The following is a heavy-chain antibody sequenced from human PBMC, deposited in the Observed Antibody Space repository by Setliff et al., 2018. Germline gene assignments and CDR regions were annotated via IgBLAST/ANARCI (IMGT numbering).Heavy chain of an antibody. D-gene: IGHD3-3*01. Sequence: SETLSLTCTVSGGSISSYYWSWIRQPPGKGLEWIGYIDYSGSTKYNPSLKSRVTISVDTSKNQFSLKLSSVTAADTAVYYCARVTGFLYMDVWGKGTPVTVSS. CDR1: GGSISSYY. J-gene: IGHJ6*03. CDR2: IDYSGST. CDR3: ARVTGFLYMDV. V-gene: IGHV4-59*01.